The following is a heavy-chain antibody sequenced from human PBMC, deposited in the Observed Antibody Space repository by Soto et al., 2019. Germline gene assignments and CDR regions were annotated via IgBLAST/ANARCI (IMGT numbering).Heavy chain of an antibody. CDR1: GYTFTSYG. CDR2: ISAHNDNT. Sequence: QVHLVQSGAEVKKPGASVKVSCKCSGYTFTSYGITWVRQAPGQGLEWMGWISAHNDNTDYAQKLQGRVTVTRDTSTRTAYMELRSLRSDDSAVDYCARGRNGDYWGQGALVTVSS. CDR3: ARGRNGDY. D-gene: IGHD1-1*01. V-gene: IGHV1-18*01. J-gene: IGHJ4*02.